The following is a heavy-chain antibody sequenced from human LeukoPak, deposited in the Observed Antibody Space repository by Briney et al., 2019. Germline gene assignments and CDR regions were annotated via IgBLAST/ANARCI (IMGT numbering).Heavy chain of an antibody. CDR1: GNSFGDYY. D-gene: IGHD5-18*01. V-gene: IGHV4-59*01. J-gene: IGHJ6*03. CDR3: ARSMEDTAMGAYYYYYMDV. Sequence: SETLSLTCTVSGNSFGDYYWSWIRQPAGKGLEWIGYIYYSGSTNYNPSLKSRVTISVDTSKNQFSLKLSSVTAADTAVYYCARSMEDTAMGAYYYYYMDVWGKGTTVTVSS. CDR2: IYYSGST.